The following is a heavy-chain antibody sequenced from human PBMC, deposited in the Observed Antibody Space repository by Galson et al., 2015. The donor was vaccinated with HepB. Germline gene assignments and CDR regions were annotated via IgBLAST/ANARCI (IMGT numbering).Heavy chain of an antibody. D-gene: IGHD3-10*01. CDR1: GFTFSDYS. CDR2: ISTSGNTI. J-gene: IGHJ6*03. CDR3: ARDLWFRDDYYYYYMDV. Sequence: SLRLSCAASGFTFSDYSMSWIRQTPGKGLEWVSSISTSGNTIYYADSVKGRFTISRDNAKNSLYLQMNSLRAEDTAVYYCARDLWFRDDYYYYYMDVWGKGTTVTVSS. V-gene: IGHV3-11*01.